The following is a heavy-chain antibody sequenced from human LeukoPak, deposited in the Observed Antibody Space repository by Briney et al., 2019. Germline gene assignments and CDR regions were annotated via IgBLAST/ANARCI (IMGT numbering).Heavy chain of an antibody. CDR3: ARDSSSWYVGF. J-gene: IGHJ4*02. D-gene: IGHD6-13*01. CDR1: GGSISSSSYY. Sequence: PSETLSLTCTVSGGSISSSSYYWGWIRQPPGKGLEWIGSIYYSGSTYYNPSLKSRVTISVDTSKNQFSLKLSSVTAADTAVYYCARDSSSWYVGFWGQGTLVTVSS. CDR2: IYYSGST. V-gene: IGHV4-39*02.